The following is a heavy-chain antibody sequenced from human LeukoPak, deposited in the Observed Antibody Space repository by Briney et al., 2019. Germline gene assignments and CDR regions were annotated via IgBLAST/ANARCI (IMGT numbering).Heavy chain of an antibody. CDR2: VTYTGS. Sequence: SETLSLTCTVSGTSISSYYWSWLRQPPGKGPEWIGYVTYTGSKYNPSLKSRVTISTDRSKKEVSLRLSSVTAADTAMHLCARHVDTALIGAFHIWGQGTMVTVS. CDR1: GTSISSYY. V-gene: IGHV4-59*08. D-gene: IGHD5-18*01. CDR3: ARHVDTALIGAFHI. J-gene: IGHJ3*02.